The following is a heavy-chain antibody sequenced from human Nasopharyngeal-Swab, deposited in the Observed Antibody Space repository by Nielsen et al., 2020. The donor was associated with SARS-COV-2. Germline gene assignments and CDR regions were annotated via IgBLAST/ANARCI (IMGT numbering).Heavy chain of an antibody. CDR2: INYSGKT. CDR1: GGSLSSYS. V-gene: IGHV4-34*01. CDR3: ARIRGAGLSQFPRFDF. Sequence: SETLSLTCAVYGGSLSSYSWSWIRKSPKKGLEGLGEINYSGKTKYNPSVASRVNIFIDTSKNQFSLKMTSVIAADTALYYCARIRGAGLSQFPRFDFWGLGTLVTVSS. J-gene: IGHJ4*02. D-gene: IGHD3-10*01.